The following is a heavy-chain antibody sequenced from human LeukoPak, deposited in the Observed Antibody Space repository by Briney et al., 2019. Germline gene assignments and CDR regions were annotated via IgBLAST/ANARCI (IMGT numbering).Heavy chain of an antibody. CDR1: GGSISSSSYY. D-gene: IGHD1-26*01. CDR3: ARDRRGGNGSYLDY. CDR2: IYYSGST. Sequence: PETLSLTCTVSGGSISSSSYYWGWIRQPPGKGLEWIGGIYYSGSTYYNPSLKSRVTISVDTSKNQFSLKLSSVTAADTAVYYCARDRRGGNGSYLDYWGQGTLVTVSS. J-gene: IGHJ4*02. V-gene: IGHV4-39*07.